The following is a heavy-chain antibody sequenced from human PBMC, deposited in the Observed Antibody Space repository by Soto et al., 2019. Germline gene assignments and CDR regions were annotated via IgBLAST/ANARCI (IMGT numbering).Heavy chain of an antibody. V-gene: IGHV3-11*06. D-gene: IGHD4-4*01. CDR3: ARELRRATAPLGDV. CDR2: ISSSSYT. Sequence: GGSLRLSCAASGFTFSDYYMSWIRQAPGKGLEWVSYISSSSYTNYADSVKGRFTISRDNAKNSLYLQMNSLRAEDTAVYYCARELRRATAPLGDVWGQGTTVTVSS. J-gene: IGHJ6*02. CDR1: GFTFSDYY.